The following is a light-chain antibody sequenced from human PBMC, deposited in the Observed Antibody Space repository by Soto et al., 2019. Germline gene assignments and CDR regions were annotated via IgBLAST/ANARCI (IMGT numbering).Light chain of an antibody. CDR3: SSDTSRGTYV. Sequence: QSALTQPASVSGSPGQSVTISCTGTSSDVGDYNYVSWYQQHPGKAPQLMIYEVSNRPAGVSNRFSGSKSGNTASLTISGLQAEDEADYYCSSDTSRGTYVFGAGTKVTVL. J-gene: IGLJ1*01. CDR2: EVS. V-gene: IGLV2-14*01. CDR1: SSDVGDYNY.